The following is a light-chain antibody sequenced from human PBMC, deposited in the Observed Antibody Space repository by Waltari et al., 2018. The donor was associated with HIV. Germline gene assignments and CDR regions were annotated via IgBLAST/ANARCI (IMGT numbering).Light chain of an antibody. CDR1: NSDVGGYNY. Sequence: QSALTQPASVSGSPGPSIPISCIGTNSDVGGYNYVSWYQQHPGKAPNLLIYEVTNRPSGISNRFSGSKSGNTASLTISGLQAEDEADYYCSSYTTTSTVVFGGGTKLTVL. V-gene: IGLV2-14*01. CDR3: SSYTTTSTVV. J-gene: IGLJ2*01. CDR2: EVT.